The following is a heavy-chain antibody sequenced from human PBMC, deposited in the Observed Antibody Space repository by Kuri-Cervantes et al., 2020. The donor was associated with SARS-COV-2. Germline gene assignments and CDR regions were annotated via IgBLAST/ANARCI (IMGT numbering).Heavy chain of an antibody. J-gene: IGHJ6*02. CDR3: ARIRSLSSRRSDYYHYYGMDV. CDR1: GFSLSNARMG. CDR2: IFSNDEK. Sequence: SGPTLVKPTETLTLTCTVSGFSLSNARMGVSWIRQPPGKALEWLAHIFSNDEKSYSTSLKSRLTISKDTSKSQVVLTMTNMDPVDTATYYCARIRSLSSRRSDYYHYYGMDVWGQGTTVTVSS. V-gene: IGHV2-26*01. D-gene: IGHD6-6*01.